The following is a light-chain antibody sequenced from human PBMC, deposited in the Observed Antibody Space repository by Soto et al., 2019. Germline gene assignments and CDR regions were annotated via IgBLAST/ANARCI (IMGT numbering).Light chain of an antibody. J-gene: IGKJ2*01. CDR3: QQYGRSPFT. CDR1: QRMTNNF. V-gene: IGKV3-20*01. CDR2: GAS. Sequence: EIVLTQSPDTLSLSPGERGTLSCRASQRMTNNFLAWFQQKPGLAPRLLIHGASTRASGVPDRFTGGGSGTDFVLTISRVEPEDFAVYYCQQYGRSPFTVGQGTKLQIK.